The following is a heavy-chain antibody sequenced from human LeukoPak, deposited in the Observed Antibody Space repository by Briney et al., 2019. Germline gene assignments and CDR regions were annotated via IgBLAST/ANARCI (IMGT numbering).Heavy chain of an antibody. Sequence: SETLSLTCAVYGGSFSGYYWSWIRQPPGKGLEWIGEINHSGSTNYNPSLKSRVTISVDTSKNQFSLKLSSVTAADTAVYYCARGMYDYVWGSYRPTVVFDYWGQGTLVTVSS. V-gene: IGHV4-34*01. CDR2: INHSGST. J-gene: IGHJ4*02. D-gene: IGHD3-16*02. CDR1: GGSFSGYY. CDR3: ARGMYDYVWGSYRPTVVFDY.